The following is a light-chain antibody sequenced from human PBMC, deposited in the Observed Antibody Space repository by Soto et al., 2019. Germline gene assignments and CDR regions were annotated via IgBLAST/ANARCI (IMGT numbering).Light chain of an antibody. V-gene: IGKV1-9*01. Sequence: DIQLTQSPSFLSASVGDRVTITCRASQGISSYLAWYQQEPGKAPKLLIYAASTLQSGVPSRFSGRGSGTAFTLTISSLQPEDFATFYCQQLNTYPFTFGPGTKVAI. J-gene: IGKJ3*01. CDR1: QGISSY. CDR3: QQLNTYPFT. CDR2: AAS.